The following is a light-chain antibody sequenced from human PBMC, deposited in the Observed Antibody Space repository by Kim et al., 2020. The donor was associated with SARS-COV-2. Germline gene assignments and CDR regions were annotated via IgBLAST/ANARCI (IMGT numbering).Light chain of an antibody. CDR3: AAWDASLSGWV. J-gene: IGLJ3*02. Sequence: GQRVTISCSGSSSNIGSNYVYWYQQLPGTAPKLLISRNNQRPSGVPDRFSGSKSGTSASLAISGLRSEDEADYYCAAWDASLSGWVFGGGTQLTVL. V-gene: IGLV1-47*01. CDR2: RNN. CDR1: SSNIGSNY.